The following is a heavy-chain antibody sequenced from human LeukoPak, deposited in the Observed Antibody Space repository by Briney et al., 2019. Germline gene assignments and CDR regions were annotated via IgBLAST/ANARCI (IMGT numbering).Heavy chain of an antibody. J-gene: IGHJ4*02. Sequence: GGSLRLSCAASGFTFSSYGMHWVRQAPGKGLEWVAFIRYDGSNKYYADSVKGRFTISRDNAKNSLYLQMNSLRAEDTAFYFCARDRASGWYRGDYDYWGQGTLVTVSS. CDR3: ARDRASGWYRGDYDY. V-gene: IGHV3-30*02. D-gene: IGHD6-19*01. CDR2: IRYDGSNK. CDR1: GFTFSSYG.